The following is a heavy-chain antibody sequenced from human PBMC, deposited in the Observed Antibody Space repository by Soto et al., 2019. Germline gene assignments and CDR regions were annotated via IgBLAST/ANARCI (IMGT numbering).Heavy chain of an antibody. CDR1: GYTFTSYG. CDR2: ISAYNGNT. V-gene: IGHV1-18*01. CDR3: ASELIRLRYFDWLPRYGMDV. D-gene: IGHD3-9*01. Sequence: GASVKVSCKASGYTFTSYGISWVRQAPGQGLEWMGWISAYNGNTNYAQKLQGRVTMTTDTSTSTAYMELRSLRSEDTAVYYCASELIRLRYFDWLPRYGMDVWGQGTTVTVSS. J-gene: IGHJ6*02.